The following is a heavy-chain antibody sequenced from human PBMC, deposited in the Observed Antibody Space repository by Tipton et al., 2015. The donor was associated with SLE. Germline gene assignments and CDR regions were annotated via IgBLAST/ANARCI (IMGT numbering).Heavy chain of an antibody. Sequence: TLSLTCTVSGGSIGNYYWSWIRQPPGGGLEWIGCIYYSGSTNYNPSLKSRVTISVDTSKNHFSLKLSSMAAADTAVYYCARDNLQLRGFDVWGQGTVVTVSS. D-gene: IGHD1-7*01. CDR3: ARDNLQLRGFDV. V-gene: IGHV4-59*12. CDR1: GGSIGNYY. J-gene: IGHJ3*01. CDR2: IYYSGST.